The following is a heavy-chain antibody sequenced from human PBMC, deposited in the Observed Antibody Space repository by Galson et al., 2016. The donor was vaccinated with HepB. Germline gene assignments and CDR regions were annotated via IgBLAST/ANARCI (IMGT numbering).Heavy chain of an antibody. J-gene: IGHJ4*02. Sequence: SVKVSCKASGYTFTNYGISWVRQAPGQGLEWMGWISAYNGDTSYAQKLQGRVTMTTDTSTSTAYMELRSLRSVDTAVYYCARDSAEMSAYKTNFDHWGQGTLVTVSS. V-gene: IGHV1-18*01. CDR2: ISAYNGDT. CDR3: ARDSAEMSAYKTNFDH. CDR1: GYTFTNYG. D-gene: IGHD1-14*01.